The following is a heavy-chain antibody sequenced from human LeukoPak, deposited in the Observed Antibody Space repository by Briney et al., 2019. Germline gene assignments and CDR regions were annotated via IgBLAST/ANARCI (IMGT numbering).Heavy chain of an antibody. CDR1: GFIFGGYW. CDR3: VSGFLQWLY. V-gene: IGHV3-7*01. CDR2: TNPDGSIK. J-gene: IGHJ4*02. D-gene: IGHD3-3*01. Sequence: GGSLRLSCAASGFIFGGYWMSWVRQAQGRGLEWVANTNPDGSIKYYVDSANGRFTISRDNAKNSLYLQMNSLRAEDTAVYYCVSGFLQWLYWGQGTLVTVSS.